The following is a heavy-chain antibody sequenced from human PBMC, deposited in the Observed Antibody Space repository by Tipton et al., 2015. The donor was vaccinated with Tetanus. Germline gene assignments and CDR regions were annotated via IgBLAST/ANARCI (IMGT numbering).Heavy chain of an antibody. CDR2: IYHSGST. D-gene: IGHD5-18*01. CDR1: GGSISSSNW. V-gene: IGHV4-4*02. Sequence: TLSLTCAVSGGSISSSNWWSWVRQPPGKGLEWVGEIYHSGSTNHNPSLKSRVTISVDKSKNQFSLKLSSVTAADTAVYYCARHGRLMGSYGYAAGSFDYWGQGTLVTVSS. J-gene: IGHJ4*02. CDR3: ARHGRLMGSYGYAAGSFDY.